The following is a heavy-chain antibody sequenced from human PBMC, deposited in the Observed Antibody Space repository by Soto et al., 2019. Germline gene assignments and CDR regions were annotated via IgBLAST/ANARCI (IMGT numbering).Heavy chain of an antibody. V-gene: IGHV3-15*07. CDR3: TTDSYITSIIVRFDY. CDR2: VKSKTDGGTT. J-gene: IGHJ4*01. D-gene: IGHD3-22*01. Sequence: AGSMRLSWAASGFTFSNAWITWVRKTPGKGLEWVGRVKSKTDGGTTDFAAPVKGRFAISRDDSKNMVYLEMNSLKTEDTAIYYCTTDSYITSIIVRFDYWGHGTLVTVSS. CDR1: GFTFSNAW.